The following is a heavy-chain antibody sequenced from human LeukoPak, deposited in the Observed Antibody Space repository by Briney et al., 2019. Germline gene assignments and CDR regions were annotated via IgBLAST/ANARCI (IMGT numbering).Heavy chain of an antibody. CDR2: MNPNSGNT. J-gene: IGHJ4*02. D-gene: IGHD2/OR15-2a*01. Sequence: GASVKVSFKASGYTFTSYDIHWVGQATGQGLEWVGWMNPNSGNTGYAQKFQGRVTMTRNTSISTAYMELSSLRSEDTAVYYCARAFSLSSAYFDYWGQGTLVTVSS. V-gene: IGHV1-8*01. CDR3: ARAFSLSSAYFDY. CDR1: GYTFTSYD.